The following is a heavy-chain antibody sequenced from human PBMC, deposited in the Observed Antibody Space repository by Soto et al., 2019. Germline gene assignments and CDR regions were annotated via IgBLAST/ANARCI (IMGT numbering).Heavy chain of an antibody. CDR2: IYYSGST. D-gene: IGHD3-22*01. CDR1: GGSISSGAYY. V-gene: IGHV4-31*03. Sequence: QVQLQESGPGLVKPSQTLSLTCTVSGGSISSGAYYWSWIRQHPGKGLEWIGYIYYSGSTYYNPSLKSRVTISVDTSKNQFSLKLSSVTAADTAVYYCAIYDSSGSRGFQHWGQRTLVTVSS. J-gene: IGHJ1*01. CDR3: AIYDSSGSRGFQH.